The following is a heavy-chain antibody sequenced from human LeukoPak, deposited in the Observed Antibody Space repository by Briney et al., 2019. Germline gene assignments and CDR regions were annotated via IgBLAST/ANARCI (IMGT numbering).Heavy chain of an antibody. J-gene: IGHJ6*03. CDR3: AKAPGSGNEVYYYYYMDV. CDR1: GFTFSSYG. D-gene: IGHD3-10*01. V-gene: IGHV3-30*02. Sequence: QPGGSLRPSCAASGFTFSSYGMHWVRQAPGKGLEWVAFIRNDESNKYYADSVKGRFTISRDNSKNTLYLQMNSLRAEDTAVYYCAKAPGSGNEVYYYYYMDVWGKGTTVTVSS. CDR2: IRNDESNK.